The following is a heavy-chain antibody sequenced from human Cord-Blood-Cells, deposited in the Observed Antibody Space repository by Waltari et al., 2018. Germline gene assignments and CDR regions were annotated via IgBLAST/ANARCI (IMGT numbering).Heavy chain of an antibody. CDR2: FDPEDGET. Sequence: QVQLVQSGAEVKKPGASVKFPCKVSGYTLTAVSMHWVRQAPAKGLEWMGGFDPEDGETIYAQKFQGRVTMTEDTSTDTAYMELSSLRSEDTAVYYCATRSSSWFGGYYFDYWGQGTLVTVSS. D-gene: IGHD6-13*01. CDR1: GYTLTAVS. CDR3: ATRSSSWFGGYYFDY. V-gene: IGHV1-24*01. J-gene: IGHJ4*02.